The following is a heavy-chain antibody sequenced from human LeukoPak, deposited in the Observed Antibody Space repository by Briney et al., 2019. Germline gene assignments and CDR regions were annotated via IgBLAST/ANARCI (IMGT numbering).Heavy chain of an antibody. CDR3: SSTIRGWYGVGDY. V-gene: IGHV4-39*01. CDR1: GASISSSSYS. Sequence: PSETLSLTCTVSGASISSSSYSWGWIRQPPGKGLEYIGSSSYSGSTYYNPSLKSRVTISVDTSKNQFSLNLNSVTAADTAVYYCSSTIRGWYGVGDYWGQGVLVTVSS. D-gene: IGHD6-19*01. CDR2: SSYSGST. J-gene: IGHJ4*02.